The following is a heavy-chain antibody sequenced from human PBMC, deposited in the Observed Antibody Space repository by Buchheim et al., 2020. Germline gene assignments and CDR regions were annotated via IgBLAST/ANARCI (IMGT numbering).Heavy chain of an antibody. V-gene: IGHV3-30*18. CDR2: ISYDGSNK. CDR1: GFTFSSYG. D-gene: IGHD2-15*01. Sequence: QVQLVESGGGVVQPGRSLRLSCAASGFTFSSYGMHWVRQAPGQGLEWVAVISYDGSNKYYADSVKGRFTISRDNSQNTLYLQMNSLRAEDTAVYYCAKALVAGYFDYWGQGTL. J-gene: IGHJ4*02. CDR3: AKALVAGYFDY.